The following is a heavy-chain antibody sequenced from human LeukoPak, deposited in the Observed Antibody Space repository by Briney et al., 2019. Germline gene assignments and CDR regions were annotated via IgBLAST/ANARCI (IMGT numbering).Heavy chain of an antibody. CDR3: ARARRGAMVGYYMDV. Sequence: PGGSLRLSCAASGFTVSSNYMSWVRQAPGKGLEWVSVIYSGGSTYYADSVKGRFTISRDNSKNTLYLQMNSLRAEDTAVYYCARARRGAMVGYYMDVWGKGTTVTVSS. J-gene: IGHJ6*03. D-gene: IGHD5-18*01. V-gene: IGHV3-66*02. CDR2: IYSGGST. CDR1: GFTVSSNY.